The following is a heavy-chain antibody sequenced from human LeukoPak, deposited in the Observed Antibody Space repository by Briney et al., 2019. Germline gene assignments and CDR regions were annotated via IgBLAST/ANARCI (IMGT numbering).Heavy chain of an antibody. D-gene: IGHD3-3*01. CDR3: ARIAYDALDSYYYGMDV. CDR1: GGSFSGYY. CDR2: INHSGST. Sequence: PSETLSLTCAVYGGSFSGYYWSWIRQPPGRGLEWIGEINHSGSTNYNPSLKSRVTISVDTSKNQFSLKLSSVTAADTAVYYCARIAYDALDSYYYGMDVWGQGTTVTVSS. V-gene: IGHV4-34*01. J-gene: IGHJ6*02.